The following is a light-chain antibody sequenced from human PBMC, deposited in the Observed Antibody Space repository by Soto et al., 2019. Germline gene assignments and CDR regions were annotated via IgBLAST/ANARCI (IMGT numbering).Light chain of an antibody. CDR3: SSYTSTDTHVV. Sequence: QSALTQPASVSGSPGQSITISCTGTGSDIGAYNYVSWYQQHPDKAPKVVIYGVTNRPSGVSNRFSGSKSGNTASLTISGLQAGDEADYYCSSYTSTDTHVVFGGGTQLTVL. V-gene: IGLV2-14*01. CDR1: GSDIGAYNY. J-gene: IGLJ2*01. CDR2: GVT.